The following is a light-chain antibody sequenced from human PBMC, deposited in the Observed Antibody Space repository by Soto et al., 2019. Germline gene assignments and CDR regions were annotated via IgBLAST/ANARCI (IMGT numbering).Light chain of an antibody. Sequence: QSVLTQPPSASGSPGQSVSISCTGTGSDVGTYNFVSWYQQHPGKAPKLLIYEVTKRPSGVPDRFSGSKSGNTASLTVSGLQAEDEAEYFCSSYTGSSTYVFGTGTKVTVL. V-gene: IGLV2-8*01. J-gene: IGLJ1*01. CDR1: GSDVGTYNF. CDR2: EVT. CDR3: SSYTGSSTYV.